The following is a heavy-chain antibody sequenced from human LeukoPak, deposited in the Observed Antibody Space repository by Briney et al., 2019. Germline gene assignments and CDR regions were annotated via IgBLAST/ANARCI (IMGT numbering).Heavy chain of an antibody. CDR3: ARDSTWQLDY. J-gene: IGHJ4*02. CDR2: IKEDGSVK. Sequence: GGSLRLSCTASGFTFSTHWMTWVRQPPGKGLEWVANIKEDGSVKYYVDSVKGRFTISRGNTKNALYLQMISLRADDTAVYFCARDSTWQLDYWGQGTLITVSS. CDR1: GFTFSTHW. D-gene: IGHD5-12*01. V-gene: IGHV3-7*03.